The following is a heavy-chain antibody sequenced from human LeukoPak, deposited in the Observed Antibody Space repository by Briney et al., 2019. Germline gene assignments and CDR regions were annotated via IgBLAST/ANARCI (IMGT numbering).Heavy chain of an antibody. D-gene: IGHD2/OR15-2a*01. CDR3: ASNLLTNSKRLRPAGY. V-gene: IGHV4-39*01. J-gene: IGHJ4*02. CDR1: GASVSISSFY. CDR2: IYYNGGT. Sequence: SETLSLTCTVSGASVSISSFYWGWIRLPPGKGLEWIGSIYYNGGTYYNPSLKSRVTISVDTSKNQFSLKLSSVTAADTAVYYCASNLLTNSKRLRPAGYWGQGTLVTVSS.